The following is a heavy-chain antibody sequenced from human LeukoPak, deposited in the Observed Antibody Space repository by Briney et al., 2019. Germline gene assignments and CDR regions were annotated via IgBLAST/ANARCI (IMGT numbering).Heavy chain of an antibody. CDR3: ARSIGLTGGGVDV. D-gene: IGHD3-9*01. CDR2: ITNGGSTI. Sequence: GGSLRLSCAASGFTFSDYNMNWVRQAPGKGLEWVSYITNGGSTIHHADSVKGRFTISRDDAKKTLYLQMNSLRAEDTAVYYCARSIGLTGGGVDVWGQGTTVTVSS. V-gene: IGHV3-11*01. J-gene: IGHJ6*02. CDR1: GFTFSDYN.